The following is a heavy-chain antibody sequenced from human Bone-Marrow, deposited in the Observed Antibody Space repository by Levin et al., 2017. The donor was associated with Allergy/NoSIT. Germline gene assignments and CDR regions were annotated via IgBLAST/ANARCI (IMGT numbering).Heavy chain of an antibody. CDR1: GFTFRPYV. V-gene: IGHV3-23*01. D-gene: IGHD3-22*01. CDR2: ISSSGGNT. CDR3: AKDSLGDSSAWYYFDS. Sequence: LSLTCAASGFTFRPYVFTWIRQAPGKGLEWVSAISSSGGNTYYADSVEGRFTISRDNSKNTLYLHMTSLRAEDTAIYYCAKDSLGDSSAWYYFDSWGQGTLVTVSS. J-gene: IGHJ4*02.